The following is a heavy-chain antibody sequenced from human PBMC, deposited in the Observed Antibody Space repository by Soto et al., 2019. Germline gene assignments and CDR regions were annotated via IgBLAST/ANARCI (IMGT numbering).Heavy chain of an antibody. Sequence: QVQLQESGPGLVKPSETLSLVCTVFGGSISSYYWSWIRQPPGKGLEWIGHIYYRGSTTYNPSLKSRLTISIDKSKNQFFLKLTSVSAADTAVYYCARGAGFYWGQGTLVTVSA. CDR2: IYYRGST. V-gene: IGHV4-59*01. J-gene: IGHJ4*02. CDR3: ARGAGFY. CDR1: GGSISSYY.